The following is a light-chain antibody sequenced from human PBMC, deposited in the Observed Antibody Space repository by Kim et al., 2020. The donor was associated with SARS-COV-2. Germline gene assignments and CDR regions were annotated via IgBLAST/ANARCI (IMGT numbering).Light chain of an antibody. J-gene: IGKJ1*01. CDR1: QDIANS. CDR2: AAS. CDR3: QKYNSAPLT. V-gene: IGKV1-27*01. Sequence: ASAGDRITITCRASQDIANSLAWYQQKPGKVPTVLIYAASTLQSGVPSRFSGSGSGTEFTLTIGCLQTEDVATYYCQKYNSAPLTFGPGTKVDIK.